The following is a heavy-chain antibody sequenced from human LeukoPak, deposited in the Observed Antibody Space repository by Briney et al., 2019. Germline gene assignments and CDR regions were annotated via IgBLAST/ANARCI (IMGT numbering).Heavy chain of an antibody. Sequence: GASVKVSCKASGYTFTSYDINWVRQATGQGLEWMGWMNPNSGNTGYAQKFQGRVTMTRNTSISTAYMELSSLRSEDTAVYYCASGLRYFDSRDYWGQGTLVTVSS. CDR1: GYTFTSYD. J-gene: IGHJ4*02. CDR3: ASGLRYFDSRDY. V-gene: IGHV1-8*01. D-gene: IGHD3-9*01. CDR2: MNPNSGNT.